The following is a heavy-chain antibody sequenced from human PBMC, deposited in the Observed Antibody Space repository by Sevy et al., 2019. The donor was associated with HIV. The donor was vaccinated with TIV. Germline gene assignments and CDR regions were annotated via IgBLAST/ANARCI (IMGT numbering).Heavy chain of an antibody. Sequence: GGSLRLSCAVSGFTFSDYYMTWIRQAPGKGLEWISYISDRGTTIYYADSVKGRFTISRDDAKNSLYLHMNSLRDEDTAVYYWARGRWAIHGSGYSYWGQGTVVTVSS. J-gene: IGHJ4*03. D-gene: IGHD3-22*01. CDR3: ARGRWAIHGSGYSY. V-gene: IGHV3-11*01. CDR1: GFTFSDYY. CDR2: ISDRGTTI.